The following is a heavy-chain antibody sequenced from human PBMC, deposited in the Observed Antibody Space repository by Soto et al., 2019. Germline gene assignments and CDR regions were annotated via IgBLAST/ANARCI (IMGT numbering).Heavy chain of an antibody. Sequence: SETLSLTCTVSGGSISSGGYYWSWIRQHPGKGLEWIGYIYYSGSTYFNPSLKSRVTISVDTSKNQFSLKLSSVTAADTAVYYCARTKSPVRGVKLYYFDYWGQGTLVTVSS. D-gene: IGHD3-10*01. V-gene: IGHV4-31*03. J-gene: IGHJ4*02. CDR1: GGSISSGGYY. CDR2: IYYSGST. CDR3: ARTKSPVRGVKLYYFDY.